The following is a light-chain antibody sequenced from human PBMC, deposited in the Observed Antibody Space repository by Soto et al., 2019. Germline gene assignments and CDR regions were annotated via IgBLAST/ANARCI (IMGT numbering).Light chain of an antibody. CDR3: SSYAGSNNLNV. J-gene: IGLJ1*01. CDR1: SSDVGGYNY. Sequence: QSALTQPPSASGSPGQSVTISCTGTSSDVGGYNYVSWYQQHPGKAPKLMIYEXXXXXXXXXXRXXGSKSGNTASLTVSGXQAEDEXXYYCSSYAGSNNLNVFGTGTKVTVL. V-gene: IGLV2-8*01. CDR2: EXX.